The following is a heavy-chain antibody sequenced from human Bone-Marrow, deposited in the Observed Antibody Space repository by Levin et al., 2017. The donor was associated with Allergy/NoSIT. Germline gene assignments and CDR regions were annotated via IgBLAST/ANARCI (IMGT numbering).Heavy chain of an antibody. V-gene: IGHV3-23*01. D-gene: IGHD3-10*01. CDR3: AKPFYYGWPNSYNPHY. Sequence: GGSLRLSCAASGFTFSTYAMSWVRQAPGKGLEWVSDISDSSRNKYYADSVKGRFTISRDNSKNTLYLQMSSLRAEDTAVYYCAKPFYYGWPNSYNPHYWGQGTLVTVSS. CDR2: ISDSSRNK. CDR1: GFTFSTYA. J-gene: IGHJ4*02.